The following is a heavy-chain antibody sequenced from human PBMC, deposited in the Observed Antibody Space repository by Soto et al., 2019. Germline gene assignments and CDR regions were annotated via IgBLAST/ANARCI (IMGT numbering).Heavy chain of an antibody. D-gene: IGHD3-9*01. V-gene: IGHV4-31*03. J-gene: IGHJ4*02. CDR3: ARESNDILTGYRAGYFDY. CDR1: GGSISSGGYY. CDR2: MFYTGST. Sequence: QVQLQESGPGLVKPSQTLSLTCTVSGGSISSGGYYWSWISQHTGKGLEWIGYMFYTGSTYYNLSIKSRVIISVDTSKNQFSLKLSSVTAADTAVYYCARESNDILTGYRAGYFDYRGQGTLVTVSS.